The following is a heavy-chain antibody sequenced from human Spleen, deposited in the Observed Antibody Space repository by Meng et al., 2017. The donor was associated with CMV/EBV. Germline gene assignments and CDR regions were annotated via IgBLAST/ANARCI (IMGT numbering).Heavy chain of an antibody. CDR2: INPNSGGT. CDR3: ALRPGEGFSPFDY. V-gene: IGHV1-2*02. J-gene: IGHJ4*02. D-gene: IGHD3-10*01. Sequence: HVQLVRSGAGVKKPGSSGKVSCKASGGTFSSYAISWVRQAPGQGLEWMGWINPNSGGTNYAQRFQGRVTMTRDTSISTAYMELSRLRSDDTAVYYCALRPGEGFSPFDYWGQGTLVTVSS. CDR1: GGTFSSYA.